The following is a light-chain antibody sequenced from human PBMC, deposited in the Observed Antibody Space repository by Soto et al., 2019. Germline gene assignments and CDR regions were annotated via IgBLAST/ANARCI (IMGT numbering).Light chain of an antibody. CDR2: AAS. J-gene: IGKJ4*01. Sequence: DIQVTQSLSSLSASVGDRVTITCRASQTISIYLNWYQQKPGKAPKLLIYAASRLQSGVPSRFSGSGSGTDFTLTVSSVQPQDSATYYCQQSYRTLTFGGGTNLEIK. CDR3: QQSYRTLT. V-gene: IGKV1-39*01. CDR1: QTISIY.